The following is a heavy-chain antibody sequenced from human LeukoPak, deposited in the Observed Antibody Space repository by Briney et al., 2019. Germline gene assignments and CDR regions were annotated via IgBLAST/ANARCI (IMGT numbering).Heavy chain of an antibody. D-gene: IGHD3-10*01. J-gene: IGHJ4*02. CDR2: ISGSGDRT. Sequence: GGSLRLSCTPSGFNFNNYAINWVRQAPGKGLDWVSTISGSGDRTFYADSVKGRFTFSRDTSTNILYLQMNNLRAEDMAVYFCAKSRGFSYGPFDSWGQGTLVTVSS. V-gene: IGHV3-23*01. CDR1: GFNFNNYA. CDR3: AKSRGFSYGPFDS.